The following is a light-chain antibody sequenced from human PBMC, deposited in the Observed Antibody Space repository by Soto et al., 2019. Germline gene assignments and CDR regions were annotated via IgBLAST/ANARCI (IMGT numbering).Light chain of an antibody. J-gene: IGKJ3*01. V-gene: IGKV3-20*01. CDR1: QSISSNY. CDR2: GSS. Sequence: EIVLTQSPGTLSLSPGERATLSSWASQSISSNYLAWYQQKPGQAPRLLISGSSIRATGIPKRFSGSASGTNFTLTISSLEPEDFAVFYCQQYGSSPFTFGPGTKVDFK. CDR3: QQYGSSPFT.